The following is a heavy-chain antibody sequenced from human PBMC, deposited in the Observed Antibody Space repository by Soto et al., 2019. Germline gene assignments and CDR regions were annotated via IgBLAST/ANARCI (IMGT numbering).Heavy chain of an antibody. CDR1: GFIFSNVW. J-gene: IGHJ5*01. V-gene: IGHV3-15*01. CDR3: NTYGVGATNSWFDP. CDR2: IKSKSDDGTT. Sequence: PVGSLRLSCAGSGFIFSNVWMNWVRQAPGKGLEWVGHIKSKSDDGTTDYAAPVKGRFTISRDDSKNTLYLEMNSLQSEDTALYYCNTYGVGATNSWFDPWGQGTLVTVS. D-gene: IGHD1-26*01.